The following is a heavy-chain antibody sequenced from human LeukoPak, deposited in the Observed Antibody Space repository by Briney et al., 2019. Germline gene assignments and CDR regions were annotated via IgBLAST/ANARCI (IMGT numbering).Heavy chain of an antibody. CDR2: ISGNSGSI. Sequence: GGSLRLSCAASGFTFDDYAMHWVRQAPGKGLEWVSGISGNSGSIGYADSVKGRFTISRDNAKNSLYLQMNSLRAEDTALYYCAKDLGDYYESSGYYSYYYYGIDVWGQGTTVTISS. D-gene: IGHD3-22*01. J-gene: IGHJ6*02. CDR3: AKDLGDYYESSGYYSYYYYGIDV. CDR1: GFTFDDYA. V-gene: IGHV3-9*01.